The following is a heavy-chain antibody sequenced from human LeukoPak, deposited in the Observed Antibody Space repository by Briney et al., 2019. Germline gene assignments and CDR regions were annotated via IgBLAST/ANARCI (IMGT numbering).Heavy chain of an antibody. CDR1: GFTLSSYE. V-gene: IGHV3-48*03. CDR2: ISSSGTTI. J-gene: IGHJ4*02. Sequence: GGSLRLSCVATGFTLSSYEMSWVRQAPGKGLEWVSYISSSGTTIYYADSVRGRFTISRDNAKKSLYLQMNSLRAEDTAVYYCAKSPRWLQDYFDYWGQGTLVTVSS. CDR3: AKSPRWLQDYFDY. D-gene: IGHD5-24*01.